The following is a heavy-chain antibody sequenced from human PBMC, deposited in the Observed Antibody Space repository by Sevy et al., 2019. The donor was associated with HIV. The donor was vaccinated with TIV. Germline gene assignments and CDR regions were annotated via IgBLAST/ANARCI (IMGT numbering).Heavy chain of an antibody. V-gene: IGHV3-13*01. D-gene: IGHD3-22*01. J-gene: IGHJ3*02. CDR3: ARGRRTYYYDSSEVPDAFDI. CDR2: IGTAGDT. CDR1: GFSFSSYD. Sequence: GGSLRLSCAASGFSFSSYDMHWVCQATGKGLEWVSAIGTAGDTYYPGSVKGRFTISRENAKNSLYLQMNSLRAGDTAVYYCARGRRTYYYDSSEVPDAFDIWGQGTMVTVSS.